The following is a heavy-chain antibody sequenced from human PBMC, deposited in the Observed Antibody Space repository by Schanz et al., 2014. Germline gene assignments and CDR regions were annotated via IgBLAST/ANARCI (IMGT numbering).Heavy chain of an antibody. CDR3: AKTLFPGGTQTFGN. CDR1: GFSFGNYG. J-gene: IGHJ4*02. D-gene: IGHD2-8*02. V-gene: IGHV3-23*01. CDR2: FDAHDGRA. Sequence: EVQLLESGGGLVQPGGSLRLSCEASGFSFGNYGMSWVRLAPGKGLEWVSGFDAHDGRAYYADSAKGRFTISRDNSKSTLYVEMNSLRVEDTAVYYCAKTLFPGGTQTFGNWGRGTLVTVSS.